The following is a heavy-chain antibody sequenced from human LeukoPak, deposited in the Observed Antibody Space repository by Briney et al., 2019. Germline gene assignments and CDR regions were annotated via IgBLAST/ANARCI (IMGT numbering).Heavy chain of an antibody. CDR2: ISSSSSYI. V-gene: IGHV3-21*01. J-gene: IGHJ6*03. CDR1: GFTFSSYS. CDR3: ARVGPYYYYMDV. Sequence: GGSLRLSCAASGFTFSSYSMNWVRQAPGKGLEWVSSISSSSSYIYYADSVKGRLTISRDNAKNSLYLQMNSLRAEDTAVYYCARVGPYYYYMDVWGKGTTVTVSS.